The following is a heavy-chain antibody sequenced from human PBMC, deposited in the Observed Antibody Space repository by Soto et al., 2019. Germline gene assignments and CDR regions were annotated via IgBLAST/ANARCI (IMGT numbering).Heavy chain of an antibody. Sequence: QVQLVESGGGVVQPGRSLRLSCAASGFTFSSYAMHWVRQAPGKGLEWVAVISYDGSNKYYADSVKGRFTISRDNSKNTLYLQMNSLRAEDTAVYYCARVASLPPHWGQRTLVTVSS. CDR2: ISYDGSNK. V-gene: IGHV3-30-3*01. CDR1: GFTFSSYA. J-gene: IGHJ4*02. CDR3: ARVASLPPH. D-gene: IGHD2-2*01.